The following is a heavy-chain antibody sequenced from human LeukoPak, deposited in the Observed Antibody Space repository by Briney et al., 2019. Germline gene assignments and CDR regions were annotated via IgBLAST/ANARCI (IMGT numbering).Heavy chain of an antibody. CDR1: GGSISSRNW. CDR3: ARASHDYGDYSHFDY. Sequence: SETLSLTCAVSGGSISSRNWWSWVRPPPGKGLEWIGEIYHSGSTNYSPSLKTRVTISVDKSKNQFSLKLSSVTAADTAVYYCARASHDYGDYSHFDYWGQGTLVTISS. D-gene: IGHD4-17*01. V-gene: IGHV4-4*02. CDR2: IYHSGST. J-gene: IGHJ4*02.